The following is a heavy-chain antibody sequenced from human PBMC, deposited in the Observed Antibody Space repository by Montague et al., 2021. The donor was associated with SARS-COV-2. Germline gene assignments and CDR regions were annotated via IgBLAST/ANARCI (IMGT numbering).Heavy chain of an antibody. D-gene: IGHD3-16*02. CDR1: GFTFSSYN. J-gene: IGHJ6*02. CDR3: ARDDYDWGSYRYGHYYGIDA. Sequence: SLRLSCAASGFTFSSYNMNWVRQAPGKGLEWVSSISSSSSTKYYAASVKGRFTISRDNAKYSLYLQMNSLRAEDTAVYYCARDDYDWGSYRYGHYYGIDAWGQGTTVTVSS. CDR2: ISSSSSTK. V-gene: IGHV3-48*04.